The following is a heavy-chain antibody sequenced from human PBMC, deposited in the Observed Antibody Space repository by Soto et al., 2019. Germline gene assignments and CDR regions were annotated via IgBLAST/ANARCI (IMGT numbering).Heavy chain of an antibody. Sequence: QVQLVESGGGVVQPGRSLRLSCAASGFTFSSYGMHWVRQAPGKGLEWVAVIWYDGSNKYYADSVKGRFTISRDNSKNTLYLQMNSLRAEDTAEYYCASLGVHYYDSSGPHDAFDIWGQGTMVTVSS. J-gene: IGHJ3*02. V-gene: IGHV3-33*01. D-gene: IGHD3-22*01. CDR3: ASLGVHYYDSSGPHDAFDI. CDR1: GFTFSSYG. CDR2: IWYDGSNK.